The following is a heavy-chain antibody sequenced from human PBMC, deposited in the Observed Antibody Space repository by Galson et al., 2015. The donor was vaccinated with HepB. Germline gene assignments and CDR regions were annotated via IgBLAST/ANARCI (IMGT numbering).Heavy chain of an antibody. CDR3: TTDVWELLRDDAFDI. D-gene: IGHD1-26*01. CDR2: IKSKTDGGTT. J-gene: IGHJ3*02. CDR1: GFTFSNAW. Sequence: SLRLSCAASGFTFSNAWMSWVRQAPGKGLEWVGRIKSKTDGGTTDYAAPVKGRFTISRDDSKNTLYLQMNSLKTEDTAVYYCTTDVWELLRDDAFDIWGQGTMVTVSS. V-gene: IGHV3-15*01.